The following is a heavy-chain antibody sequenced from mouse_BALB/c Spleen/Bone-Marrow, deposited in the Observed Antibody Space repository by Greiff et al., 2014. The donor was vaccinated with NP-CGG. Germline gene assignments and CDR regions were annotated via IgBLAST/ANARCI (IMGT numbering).Heavy chain of an antibody. D-gene: IGHD2-1*01. Sequence: QVQLQQSGAELVKPGASVKLSCKASGYTFTSYWMHWGKQRPGQGLEWIGEIDPSDSYTNYNQKLKGKATLTVDKSSSTAYMQLSSLTSEDSAVYYCARGLYGNSGYWGQGTTLTVSS. CDR2: IDPSDSYT. CDR3: ARGLYGNSGY. V-gene: IGHV1-69*02. CDR1: GYTFTSYW. J-gene: IGHJ2*01.